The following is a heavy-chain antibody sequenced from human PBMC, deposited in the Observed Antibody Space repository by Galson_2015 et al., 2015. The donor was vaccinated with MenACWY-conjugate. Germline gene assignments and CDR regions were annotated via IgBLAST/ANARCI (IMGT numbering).Heavy chain of an antibody. CDR2: ISYDGSNK. V-gene: IGHV3-30*18. J-gene: IGHJ4*02. Sequence: SLRLSCAASGFTFSSYGMHWVRQAPGKGLEWVAVISYDGSNKYYADSVKGRFTISRDNSKNTLYLQMNSLRAEDTAVYYCAKARRGRVVATATTDYWGQGTLVTVSP. D-gene: IGHD2-21*02. CDR3: AKARRGRVVATATTDY. CDR1: GFTFSSYG.